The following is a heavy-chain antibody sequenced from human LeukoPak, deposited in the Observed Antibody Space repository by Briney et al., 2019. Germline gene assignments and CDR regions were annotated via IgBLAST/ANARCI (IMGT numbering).Heavy chain of an antibody. J-gene: IGHJ4*02. V-gene: IGHV1-69*13. D-gene: IGHD7-27*01. CDR1: GGTFSSYA. Sequence: SVKVSCKASGGTFSSYAISWVRQAPGQGLEWMGGIIPILGTANYAQKFQGRVTIAADESTSTAYMELSSLRSEDTAVYYCASATLTGDRGYDYWGRGTLVTVSS. CDR2: IIPILGTA. CDR3: ASATLTGDRGYDY.